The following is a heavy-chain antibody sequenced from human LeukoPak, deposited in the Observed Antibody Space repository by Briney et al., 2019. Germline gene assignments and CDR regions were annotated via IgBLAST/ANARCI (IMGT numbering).Heavy chain of an antibody. CDR3: ARGRYSNYNY. D-gene: IGHD4-11*01. CDR1: GGSISNDY. Sequence: SETLSRTCTVSGGSISNDYWSWIRQPPGKGLEWIGYIYSSGSTNYTPSLKSRVTISVDTSKNQFSLKLSSVTAADTAVYYCARGRYSNYNYWGQGTLVTVSS. V-gene: IGHV4-59*01. J-gene: IGHJ4*02. CDR2: IYSSGST.